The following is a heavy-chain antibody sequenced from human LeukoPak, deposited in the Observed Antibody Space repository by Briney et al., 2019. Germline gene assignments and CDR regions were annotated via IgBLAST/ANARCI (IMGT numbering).Heavy chain of an antibody. Sequence: PSETLSLTCAVYGGSFSGYYWSWIRQPPGKGLEWIGEINHSGSTNYNPSLKSRVTISVDTSKNQFSLKLSSVTAAGTAVYYCARGAMSPDYWGQGTLVTVSS. CDR1: GGSFSGYY. CDR3: ARGAMSPDY. J-gene: IGHJ4*02. CDR2: INHSGST. V-gene: IGHV4-34*01.